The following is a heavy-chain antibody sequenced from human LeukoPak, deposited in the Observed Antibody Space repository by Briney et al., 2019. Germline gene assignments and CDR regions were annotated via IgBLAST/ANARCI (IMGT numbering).Heavy chain of an antibody. Sequence: SETLSLTFTVSGGSVRSYYWSWIRQPPGKGLEWIGHIPDSGSTKYNPSLKSRVTISVDTSKNQFSLRLNSVTAADTAVYYCARARPHTSGGLWSPRDDYYYYGMDVWGQGTTVTVSS. CDR3: ARARPHTSGGLWSPRDDYYYYGMDV. CDR2: IPDSGST. J-gene: IGHJ6*02. V-gene: IGHV4-59*02. D-gene: IGHD6-19*01. CDR1: GGSVRSYY.